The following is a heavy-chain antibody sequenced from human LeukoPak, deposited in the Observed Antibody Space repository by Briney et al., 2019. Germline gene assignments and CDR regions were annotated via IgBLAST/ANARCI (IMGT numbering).Heavy chain of an antibody. CDR3: VRDLQFGTTGRGWFDP. J-gene: IGHJ5*02. CDR1: GGTFSSYA. CDR2: IIPIFGTA. Sequence: SVKVSRKASGGTFSSYAISWVRQAPGQGLEWMGGIIPIFGTANYAQKFQGRVTITADESTSTAYMELSSLRSEDTAVYYCVRDLQFGTTGRGWFDPWGQGTLVTVSS. D-gene: IGHD1-1*01. V-gene: IGHV1-69*13.